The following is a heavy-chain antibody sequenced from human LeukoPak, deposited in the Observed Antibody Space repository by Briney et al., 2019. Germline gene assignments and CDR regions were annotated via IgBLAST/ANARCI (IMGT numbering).Heavy chain of an antibody. CDR1: GFTFSSYA. J-gene: IGHJ3*02. Sequence: GGSLRLSCAASGFTFSSYAMSWVRQAPGKGLEWVSAISGSGGSTYYADSVKGRFTISRDNSKNTLYLQMNSLRAEDTAVYYCAKDRDIYSSSWYGAFDIWGQGTMVTVSS. CDR3: AKDRDIYSSSWYGAFDI. V-gene: IGHV3-23*01. D-gene: IGHD6-13*01. CDR2: ISGSGGST.